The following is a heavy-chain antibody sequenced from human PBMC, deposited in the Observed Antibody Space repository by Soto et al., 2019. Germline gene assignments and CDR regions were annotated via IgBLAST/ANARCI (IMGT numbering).Heavy chain of an antibody. V-gene: IGHV4-4*07. CDR1: GDSISSYF. J-gene: IGHJ5*02. CDR3: ARGSEAWFDP. Sequence: SETLSLTCTVSGDSISSYFWSWIRQPPGRGLEWIGHVYSTEITNYNPSLKSRVAMSIDTSKNQFSLKVRSVTAADTAVYYCARGSEAWFDPWGQGTLVTVSS. CDR2: VYSTEIT.